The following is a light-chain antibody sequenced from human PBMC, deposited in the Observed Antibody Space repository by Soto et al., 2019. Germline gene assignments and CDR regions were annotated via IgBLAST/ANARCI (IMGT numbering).Light chain of an antibody. V-gene: IGKV3-15*01. CDR2: GAS. CDR3: QQANNWPYT. Sequence: EILMTQSPATLSVSPGERATLSCRASQSVSHNLAWYQQKPGQAPRLLFYGASTRATGIPARFSGSGSGTDFTLTIISLQSEDFAVYYCQQANNWPYTFGQGTKLEIK. CDR1: QSVSHN. J-gene: IGKJ2*01.